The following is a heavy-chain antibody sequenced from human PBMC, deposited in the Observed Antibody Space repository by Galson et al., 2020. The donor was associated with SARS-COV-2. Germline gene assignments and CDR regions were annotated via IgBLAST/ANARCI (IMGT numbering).Heavy chain of an antibody. J-gene: IGHJ4*02. D-gene: IGHD3-22*01. CDR2: ISYDGSNK. CDR3: ARARAGSRSSPDY. CDR1: GFTFSNYA. V-gene: IGHV3-30*01. Sequence: PGESLKISCGTSGFTFSNYAIHWVRQAPGKGLEWVAVISYDGSNKYYADSVKGRFTIPRDNSKNTLYLQMNSLSAEDTALYYCARARAGSRSSPDYWVQGTLVTVAS.